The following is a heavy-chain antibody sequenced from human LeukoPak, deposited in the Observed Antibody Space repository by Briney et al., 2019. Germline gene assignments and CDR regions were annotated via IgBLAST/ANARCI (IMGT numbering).Heavy chain of an antibody. Sequence: PGGSLRLSCEASGFTFSHIGMAWVRQAPGKGLEWVSSIHPNGVNTHCADSVRGRFTISRDNSKNTLYLQMNSLRAEDTAVYYCARYGSGSSNNWFDPWGQGTLVTVSS. CDR2: IHPNGVNT. J-gene: IGHJ5*02. CDR3: ARYGSGSSNNWFDP. D-gene: IGHD3-10*01. V-gene: IGHV3-NL1*01. CDR1: GFTFSHIG.